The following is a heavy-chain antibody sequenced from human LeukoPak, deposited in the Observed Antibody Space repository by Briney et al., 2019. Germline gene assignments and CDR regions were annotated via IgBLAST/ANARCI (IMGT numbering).Heavy chain of an antibody. J-gene: IGHJ4*02. CDR1: GFTFSDFY. CDR2: IGSSSTGSPI. CDR3: ARENRVVTNPFDY. Sequence: GGSLRLSCAASGFTFSDFYISWIRQAPGKGLEWVSYIGSSSTGSPIYYADSVKGRFTLSRDNAEKSLYLQMNSLRAEDTAVYYCARENRVVTNPFDYWGQGTLVTVSS. V-gene: IGHV3-11*01. D-gene: IGHD2-21*02.